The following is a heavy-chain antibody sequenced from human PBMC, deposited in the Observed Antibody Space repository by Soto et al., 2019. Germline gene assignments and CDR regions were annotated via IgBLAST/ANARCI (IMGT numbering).Heavy chain of an antibody. Sequence: SVKVSCKASGCTFSSYAISWVRQAPGQGLERMGGIIPIFGTANYAQKFQGRVTITADESTSTAYMELSSLRSEDTAVYYCARCGGGDSSCSYNAFDIWGQGTMVTVSS. D-gene: IGHD3-22*01. J-gene: IGHJ3*02. V-gene: IGHV1-69*13. CDR2: IIPIFGTA. CDR1: GCTFSSYA. CDR3: ARCGGGDSSCSYNAFDI.